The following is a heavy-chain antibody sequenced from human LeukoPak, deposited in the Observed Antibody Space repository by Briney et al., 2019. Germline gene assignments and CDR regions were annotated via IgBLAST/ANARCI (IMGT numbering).Heavy chain of an antibody. CDR1: GFTFSSFA. V-gene: IGHV3-21*01. Sequence: PGGSLRLSCAASGFTFSSFAMSWVRQAPGKGLEWVSSMNSSGSYIYYPDSVRGRFTSARDNVKNSLYLLMNNLRPEDTGVYYCSRDRPTGASRVFLVQWGQGTLVTVSS. CDR2: MNSSGSYI. CDR3: SRDRPTGASRVFLVQ. D-gene: IGHD3-3*01. J-gene: IGHJ4*02.